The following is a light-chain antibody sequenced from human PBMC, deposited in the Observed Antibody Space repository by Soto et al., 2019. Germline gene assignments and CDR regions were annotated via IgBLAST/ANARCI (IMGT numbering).Light chain of an antibody. J-gene: IGKJ1*01. CDR1: HSVSSN. CDR2: GAS. Sequence: EIVLTQSPATLSVSPGERATLSCRASHSVSSNLAWYQQKPGQAPRLLIYGASNRATGIPDRFSGSGSGTDFTLTISRLEPEDFAVYYCQQYGSSGTFGQGTKVDIK. CDR3: QQYGSSGT. V-gene: IGKV3-20*01.